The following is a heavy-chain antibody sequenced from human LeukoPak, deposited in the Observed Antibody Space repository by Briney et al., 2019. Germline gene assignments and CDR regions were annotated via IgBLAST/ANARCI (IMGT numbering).Heavy chain of an antibody. CDR3: AILELMTTVTTQAFDI. CDR1: GGSFSGYY. CDR2: INHSGST. D-gene: IGHD4-17*01. J-gene: IGHJ3*02. V-gene: IGHV4-34*01. Sequence: ASETLSLTCAVYGGSFSGYYRSWIRQPPGKGLEWIGEINHSGSTNYNPSLKSRVTISVDTSKNQFSLKLSSVTAADTAVYYCAILELMTTVTTQAFDIWGQGTMVTVSS.